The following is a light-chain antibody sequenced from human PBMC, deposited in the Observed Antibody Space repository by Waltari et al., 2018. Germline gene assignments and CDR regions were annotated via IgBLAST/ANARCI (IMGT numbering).Light chain of an antibody. J-gene: IGKJ1*01. Sequence: IGLPQSADYQSVTQKEKVTITCRASQSIGSSIHWYQQKPDQSPKLLIKYASQSFSGVPSRFSGSGSGTDFTLTINSLEAEDAATYYCHQSYTLPRTFGQGTKVEIQ. CDR2: YAS. CDR3: HQSYTLPRT. CDR1: QSIGSS. V-gene: IGKV6-21*01.